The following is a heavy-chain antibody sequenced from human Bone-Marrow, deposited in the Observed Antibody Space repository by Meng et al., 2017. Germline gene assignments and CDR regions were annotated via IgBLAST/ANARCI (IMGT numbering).Heavy chain of an antibody. V-gene: IGHV4-31*03. Sequence: LRLSCTVSGGSISSGGYYWSWIRQHPGKGLEWIGYIYYSGSTYYNPSLKSRVTISVDTSKNQFSLQLNSVTPEDTAVYYCATQPSYSSADSGAFDIWGQGTMVTVSS. D-gene: IGHD6-19*01. CDR2: IYYSGST. J-gene: IGHJ3*02. CDR1: GGSISSGGYY. CDR3: ATQPSYSSADSGAFDI.